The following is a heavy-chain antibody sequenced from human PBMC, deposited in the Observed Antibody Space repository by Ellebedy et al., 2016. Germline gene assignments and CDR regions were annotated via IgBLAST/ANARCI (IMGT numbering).Heavy chain of an antibody. CDR1: GGSISRYY. D-gene: IGHD3-10*01. J-gene: IGHJ4*02. Sequence: SETLSLTCIVSGGSISRYYWSWIRQPQGRGLEWIGNIYNTGTNNYNPYLQSRVTISLNTSKNQFSPRLTSVTAADTAVYYCARIGGVSFGERPIDYWGQGTLVTFSS. CDR3: ARIGGVSFGERPIDY. V-gene: IGHV4-59*01. CDR2: IYNTGTN.